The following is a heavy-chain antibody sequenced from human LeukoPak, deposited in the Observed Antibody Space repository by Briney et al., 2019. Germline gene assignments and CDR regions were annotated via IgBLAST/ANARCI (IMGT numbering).Heavy chain of an antibody. J-gene: IGHJ4*02. D-gene: IGHD1-26*01. V-gene: IGHV4-39*07. CDR3: ATNTGSFFAWFDY. CDR1: GGSISSRPYY. CDR2: ISYSGTT. Sequence: SETLSLTCTVSGGSISSRPYYWGWVRQPPGKGLEWIGTISYSGTTYYSPSLKSRVTISLDTSKNQLSLKLTSVTAADSALYFCATNTGSFFAWFDYWGQGILVTVSS.